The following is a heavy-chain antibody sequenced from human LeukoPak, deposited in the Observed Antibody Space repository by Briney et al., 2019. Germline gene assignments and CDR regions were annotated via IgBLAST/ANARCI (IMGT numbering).Heavy chain of an antibody. J-gene: IGHJ4*02. CDR1: GFTFSSYA. CDR3: AKDRYSYGPR. Sequence: PGGSLRLSCAASGFTFSSYAMSWVRQAPGKGLEWVSAISGSGGNTYYADSVKGRFTISRDNSKNTLYLQMNSLRAEDTSIYYCAKDRYSYGPRWGQGTLVTVSS. D-gene: IGHD5-18*01. CDR2: ISGSGGNT. V-gene: IGHV3-23*01.